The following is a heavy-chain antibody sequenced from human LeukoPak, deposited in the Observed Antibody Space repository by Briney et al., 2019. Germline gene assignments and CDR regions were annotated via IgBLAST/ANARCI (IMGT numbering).Heavy chain of an antibody. J-gene: IGHJ6*03. D-gene: IGHD2-2*02. CDR2: INSDGSST. V-gene: IGHV3-74*01. CDR1: GFTFSSYW. CDR3: AREYRLHYYYYMDV. Sequence: PGGSLRLSCAASGFTFSSYWMHWVRQAPGKGLVWVSRINSDGSSTSYADSVKCRFTISRDNAKNTLYLQMNSLRAEDTAVYYCAREYRLHYYYYMDVWGKGTTVTVSS.